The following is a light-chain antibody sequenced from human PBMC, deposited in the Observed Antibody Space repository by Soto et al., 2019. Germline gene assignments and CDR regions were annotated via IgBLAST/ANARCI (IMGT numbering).Light chain of an antibody. V-gene: IGKV3-15*01. CDR3: QQRSNWPIT. J-gene: IGKJ5*01. Sequence: EIVLTQSPGTLSVSPGDRVTLSCRASQSVDINLAWYQQRAGQAPRLLVYGASTKATDMPGRFSGRGSGAEFTLTISRLEPEDFAVYYCQQRSNWPITFGQGTRLEIK. CDR1: QSVDIN. CDR2: GAS.